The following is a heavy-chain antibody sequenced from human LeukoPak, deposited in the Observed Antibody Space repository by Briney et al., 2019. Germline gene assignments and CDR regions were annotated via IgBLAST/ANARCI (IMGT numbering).Heavy chain of an antibody. Sequence: KASETLSLTCTVFGGSITNNYWSWIRQPPGKGLEWIAYTHYTGNTNYNPSLKSRVSISVDMSENQFSLKLSSVTAADTAVYYCARPQWQDTMGPWFDPWGQGTLVTVST. CDR3: ARPQWQDTMGPWFDP. CDR1: GGSITNNY. J-gene: IGHJ5*01. CDR2: THYTGNT. V-gene: IGHV4-59*13. D-gene: IGHD3-10*01.